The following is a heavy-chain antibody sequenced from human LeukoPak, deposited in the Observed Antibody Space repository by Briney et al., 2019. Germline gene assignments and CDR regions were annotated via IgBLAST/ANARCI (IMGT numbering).Heavy chain of an antibody. CDR1: GFIFRNYA. V-gene: IGHV3-23*01. J-gene: IGHJ4*02. D-gene: IGHD3-9*01. Sequence: GGSLRLSCAASGFIFRNYAMSWVRQAPGKGLEWVSAITGSGDTTYYADAVKGRFTISRDNSKNTLYVEMNTLRAEDTAVYYCAKWGDYDILTGYYVSDFWGQGTLVTVSS. CDR3: AKWGDYDILTGYYVSDF. CDR2: ITGSGDTT.